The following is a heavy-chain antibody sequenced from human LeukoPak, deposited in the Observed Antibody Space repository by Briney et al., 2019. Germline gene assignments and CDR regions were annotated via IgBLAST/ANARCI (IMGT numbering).Heavy chain of an antibody. Sequence: PGGSLRLSCAASGFTFSGSAMHWVRHDSGKGLEWVGRIRSKANSYATAYAASVKGRFTISRDDSKNTAYLQTNSLKTEDTAVYYCTERRYSSGSSYFDYWGQGTLVTVSS. CDR3: TERRYSSGSSYFDY. V-gene: IGHV3-73*01. CDR2: IRSKANSYAT. J-gene: IGHJ4*02. D-gene: IGHD6-19*01. CDR1: GFTFSGSA.